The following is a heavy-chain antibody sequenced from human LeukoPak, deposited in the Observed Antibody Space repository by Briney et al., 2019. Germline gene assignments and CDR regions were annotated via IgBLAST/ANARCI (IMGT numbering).Heavy chain of an antibody. J-gene: IGHJ4*02. D-gene: IGHD3-3*01. V-gene: IGHV1-8*03. Sequence: ASVKVSCKASGYTFTSYYMHWVRQAPGQGLEWMGWMNPNSGKTGYAQKFQGRVTITRNTSISTAYMELSSLRSEDTAVYYCARGGVRSIFGVGEYYFDYWGQGTLVTVSS. CDR1: GYTFTSYY. CDR2: MNPNSGKT. CDR3: ARGGVRSIFGVGEYYFDY.